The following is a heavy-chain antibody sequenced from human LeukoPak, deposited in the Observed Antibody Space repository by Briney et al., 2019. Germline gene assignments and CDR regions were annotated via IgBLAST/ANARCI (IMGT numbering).Heavy chain of an antibody. CDR2: IYTSGST. D-gene: IGHD2-2*01. CDR1: GGSISSYY. Sequence: PSETLSLTCTVSGGSISSYYWSWIRQPAGKGLEWIGRIYTSGSTNYNPSLKSRVTISVDKSKNQFSLKLSPVTAADTAVYYCARGLVVPAALGYYYYMDVWGKGTTVTVSS. V-gene: IGHV4-4*07. CDR3: ARGLVVPAALGYYYYMDV. J-gene: IGHJ6*03.